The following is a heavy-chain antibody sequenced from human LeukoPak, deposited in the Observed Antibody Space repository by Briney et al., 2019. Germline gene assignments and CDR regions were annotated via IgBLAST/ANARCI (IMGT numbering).Heavy chain of an antibody. J-gene: IGHJ3*02. CDR2: IYPGDSDT. CDR3: AREPNYCDSSGYYAGAFDI. V-gene: IGHV5-51*01. Sequence: GESLKISCKGSGYSFTSYWIGWVRRMPGKGLEWMGIIYPGDSDTRYSPSFQGQVTISADKSISTAYLQWSSLKASDTAMYYCAREPNYCDSSGYYAGAFDIWGQGTMVTVSS. D-gene: IGHD3-22*01. CDR1: GYSFTSYW.